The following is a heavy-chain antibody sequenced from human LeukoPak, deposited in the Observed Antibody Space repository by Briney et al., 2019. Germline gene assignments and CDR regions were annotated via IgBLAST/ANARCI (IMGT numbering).Heavy chain of an antibody. V-gene: IGHV1-3*01. J-gene: IGHJ3*02. CDR2: INAGNGNT. Sequence: GASVTVSCKASGYTFTSYAMHWVRQAPGQRLEWMGWINAGNGNTKYSQKFQGRVTITRDTSASTAYMELSSLRSEDTAVYYCAREGNYYGSGGAFDIWGQGTMVTVSS. CDR3: AREGNYYGSGGAFDI. CDR1: GYTFTSYA. D-gene: IGHD3-10*01.